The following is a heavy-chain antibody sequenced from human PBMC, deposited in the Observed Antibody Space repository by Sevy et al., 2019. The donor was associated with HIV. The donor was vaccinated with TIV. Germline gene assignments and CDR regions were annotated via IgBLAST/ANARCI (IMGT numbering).Heavy chain of an antibody. V-gene: IGHV4-34*01. D-gene: IGHD4-17*01. CDR3: ARGPKPLRSDYGDYRGVGYYFDS. J-gene: IGHJ4*02. CDR1: GESISNYY. CDR2: IDHSGRS. Sequence: SETLSLTCAVYGESISNYYWSWIRLSPGKGLESIGEIDHSGRSDYNPSLKSRVTMSVDTSKNQFSLKLTSVTAADTAVYYCARGPKPLRSDYGDYRGVGYYFDSWGQGTLVTVSS.